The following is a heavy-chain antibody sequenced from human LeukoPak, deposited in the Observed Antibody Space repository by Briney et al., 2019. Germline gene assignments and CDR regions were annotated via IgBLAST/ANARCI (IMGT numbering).Heavy chain of an antibody. CDR2: INRDGTTT. J-gene: IGHJ4*02. CDR3: GRDYYGSVDY. Sequence: GGSLRLSCEASGFXFSNYWMLWVRQAPGKGLVWVSRINRDGTTTDYADSVKGRFTISRDNGKNTLYLQMNSLRAEDTAVYYCGRDYYGSVDYWGQGTLVTVSS. CDR1: GFXFSNYW. V-gene: IGHV3-74*01. D-gene: IGHD3-10*01.